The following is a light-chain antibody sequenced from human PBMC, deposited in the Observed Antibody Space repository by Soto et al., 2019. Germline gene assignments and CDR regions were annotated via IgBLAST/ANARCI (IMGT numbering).Light chain of an antibody. Sequence: QSALAQPASVSGSPGQSITISCTGSSSDVGGYKYVSWFQQHPGEAPKHMIYEVSNRPSGVSNRFSASKSGNTASLTISGLQAEDEADYYCSSYTRSSTWVFGGGTKVTVL. CDR1: SSDVGGYKY. J-gene: IGLJ3*02. V-gene: IGLV2-14*03. CDR3: SSYTRSSTWV. CDR2: EVS.